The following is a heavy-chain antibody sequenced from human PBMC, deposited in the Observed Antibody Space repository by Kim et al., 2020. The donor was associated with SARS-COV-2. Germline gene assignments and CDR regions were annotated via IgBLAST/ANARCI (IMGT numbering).Heavy chain of an antibody. V-gene: IGHV4-34*01. J-gene: IGHJ4*02. CDR3: ARGRTLWDIVVVVAVGKYYFDF. CDR1: GGSFSGCY. D-gene: IGHD2-15*01. Sequence: SETLSLTCAVSGGSFSGCYWCWIRQRPRTGQEWVGKSNHNGSTNANPYLNSQITISVDTSKNQFSLKLSSVTAADTAVYYCARGRTLWDIVVVVAVGKYYFDFWGQGTLVTVPS. CDR2: SNHNGST.